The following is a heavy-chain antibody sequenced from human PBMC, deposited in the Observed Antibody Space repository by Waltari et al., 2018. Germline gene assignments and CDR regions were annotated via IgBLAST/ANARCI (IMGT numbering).Heavy chain of an antibody. J-gene: IGHJ6*03. V-gene: IGHV2-5*01. CDR3: AHSLGPWYYYGSGSYWYYMDV. Sequence: GWIRQPPGKALEWLALIYWNDDKRYSPSLKSRLTITKDTSKNQVVLTMTNMDPVDTATYYCAHSLGPWYYYGSGSYWYYMDVWGKGTTVTVSS. D-gene: IGHD3-10*01. CDR2: IYWNDDK.